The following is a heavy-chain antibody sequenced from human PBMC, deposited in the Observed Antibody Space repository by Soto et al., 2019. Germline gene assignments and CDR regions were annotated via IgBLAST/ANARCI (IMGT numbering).Heavy chain of an antibody. CDR2: ISYDGSNK. V-gene: IGHV3-30*18. CDR3: AKDRSGSSGPGLDY. Sequence: PGGSLRLSCAASGFTFSSFGMHWVRQAPGKGLEWVTVISYDGSNKYCADSVKGRFTISRDNSKNTLSLEMNSLRAEDTAVYYCAKDRSGSSGPGLDYWGQGTLVTVSS. J-gene: IGHJ4*02. D-gene: IGHD1-26*01. CDR1: GFTFSSFG.